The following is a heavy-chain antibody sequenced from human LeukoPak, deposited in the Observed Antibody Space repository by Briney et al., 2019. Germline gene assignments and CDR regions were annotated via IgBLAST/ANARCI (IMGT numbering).Heavy chain of an antibody. J-gene: IGHJ4*02. CDR2: IYYSGST. CDR3: ARGRQADY. CDR1: GGSITTFY. V-gene: IGHV4-59*01. Sequence: PSETLSLTCTVSGGSITTFYWSWIRQTPGTGLEWIGYIYYSGSTIYNPSLKSRVTISVDTSKNQFSLKLSSVTAADTAVYYCARGRQADYWGQGTLVTVSS.